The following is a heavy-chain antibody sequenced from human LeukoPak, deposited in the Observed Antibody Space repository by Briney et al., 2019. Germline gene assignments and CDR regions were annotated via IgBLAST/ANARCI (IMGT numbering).Heavy chain of an antibody. J-gene: IGHJ4*02. CDR2: IIPILGIA. Sequence: SVKVSCKASGGTFSSYAISWVRQAPGQGLEWMGRIIPILGIANYAQKFQGRVTITADKSTSTAYMELSSLRSEDAAVYYCASATPYARFDYWGQGTLVTVSS. CDR3: ASATPYARFDY. D-gene: IGHD3-16*01. CDR1: GGTFSSYA. V-gene: IGHV1-69*04.